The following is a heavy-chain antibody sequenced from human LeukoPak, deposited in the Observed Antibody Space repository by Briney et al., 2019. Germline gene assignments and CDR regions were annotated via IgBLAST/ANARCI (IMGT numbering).Heavy chain of an antibody. CDR1: GGSISSGNYY. D-gene: IGHD6-19*01. Sequence: SETLSLTSTVSGGSISSGNYYWSWIRQPAGKGLEWIGRIYTRGITDYTPSLASRVTISIDTSKSQFSLTLTSVTAADTAIYYCVREGYTSGWPTLDYWGQGPLVTVSS. CDR3: VREGYTSGWPTLDY. CDR2: IYTRGIT. V-gene: IGHV4-61*02. J-gene: IGHJ4*02.